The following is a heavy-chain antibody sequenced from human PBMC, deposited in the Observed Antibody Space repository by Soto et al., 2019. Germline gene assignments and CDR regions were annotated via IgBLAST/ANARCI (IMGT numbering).Heavy chain of an antibody. Sequence: SVTLSLTCTLSCVSISSGGYYWSWIRQHPGKGLEWIGYIYYSGSTHYNPSLKSRVTISVDTSKNQFSLKLSSVTAADTAVYYCARVFGFGGMDVWGQGTTVT. CDR2: IYYSGST. J-gene: IGHJ6*02. CDR1: CVSISSGGYY. V-gene: IGHV4-31*03. CDR3: ARVFGFGGMDV. D-gene: IGHD3-10*01.